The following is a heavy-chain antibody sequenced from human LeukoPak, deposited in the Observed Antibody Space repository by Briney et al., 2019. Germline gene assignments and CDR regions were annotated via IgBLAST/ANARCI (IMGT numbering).Heavy chain of an antibody. V-gene: IGHV4-39*01. D-gene: IGHD1-1*01. CDR2: IYYSGST. CDR1: GDSMSSSHYC. Sequence: ETLSLTCTVSGDSMSSSHYCWGWIRQPPGKGLEWIGSIYYSGSTYYNPSLKSRVTMSVDTSKKQFSLKLSSVTAAGTAVYYCARHAVEAASRWFDPWGQGTLVTVSS. CDR3: ARHAVEAASRWFDP. J-gene: IGHJ5*02.